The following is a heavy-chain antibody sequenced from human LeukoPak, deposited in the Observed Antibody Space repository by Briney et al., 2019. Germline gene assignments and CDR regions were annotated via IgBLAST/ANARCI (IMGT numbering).Heavy chain of an antibody. CDR3: ARDYLLWFGDISSWFVP. V-gene: IGHV3-30*04. J-gene: IGHJ5*02. CDR1: GFTFSSYA. Sequence: TGGSLRLSCAASGFTFSSYAMQWVRQAPGKGLEWVAVISYDGSNKYYGDSEKGRFTISRDNSKNTLSLQMNSLRAKDTAVYYCARDYLLWFGDISSWFVPWGQGTLGTVSS. CDR2: ISYDGSNK. D-gene: IGHD3-10*01.